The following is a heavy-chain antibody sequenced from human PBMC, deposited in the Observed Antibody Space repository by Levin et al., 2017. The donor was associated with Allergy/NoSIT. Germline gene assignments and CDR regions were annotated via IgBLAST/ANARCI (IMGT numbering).Heavy chain of an antibody. V-gene: IGHV1-2*02. Sequence: ASVKVSCKASGYTFTGYYMHWVRQAPGQGLEWMGWINPNSGGTNYAQKFQGRVTMTRDTSISTAYMELGRLGSDETAVYYGAVLASSGYDYREDYWGQGTLVTVSS. J-gene: IGHJ4*02. CDR2: INPNSGGT. CDR1: GYTFTGYY. D-gene: IGHD5-12*01. CDR3: AVLASSGYDYREDY.